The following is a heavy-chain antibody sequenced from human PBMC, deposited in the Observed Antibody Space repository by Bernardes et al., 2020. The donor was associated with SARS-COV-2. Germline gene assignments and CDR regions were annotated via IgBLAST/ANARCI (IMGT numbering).Heavy chain of an antibody. V-gene: IGHV1-2*06. Sequence: ASVKVSCKASGYTFTGYYMHWVRQAPGQGLEWMGRINPHSGGTNYAQKFQGRVTMTRDTSISTAYMELSRLRSDDTAVYYFARADGYGDYPDYWGQGTLVTVSS. J-gene: IGHJ4*02. CDR1: GYTFTGYY. CDR3: ARADGYGDYPDY. D-gene: IGHD4-17*01. CDR2: INPHSGGT.